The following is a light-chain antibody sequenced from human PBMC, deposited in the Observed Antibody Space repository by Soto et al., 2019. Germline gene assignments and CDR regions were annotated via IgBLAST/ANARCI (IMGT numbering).Light chain of an antibody. Sequence: EVVLTQSPVTLSLSPGERATLSCRASQSVSSSYLAWYQQKPGQAPRLLIYGASNRATGIPDRFRGSGSGTDFILTITRLEPEDFAVYYCQQYGSSRWTFGLGTQGGYQ. V-gene: IGKV3-20*01. CDR3: QQYGSSRWT. CDR1: QSVSSSY. CDR2: GAS. J-gene: IGKJ1*01.